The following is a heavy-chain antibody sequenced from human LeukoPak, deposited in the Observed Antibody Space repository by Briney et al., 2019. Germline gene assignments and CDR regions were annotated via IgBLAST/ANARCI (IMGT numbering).Heavy chain of an antibody. CDR2: IYYSGST. D-gene: IGHD6-19*01. J-gene: IGHJ5*02. V-gene: IGHV4-39*01. Sequence: PSGTLSLTCTVSGGSISTSSYYWGWIRQPPGKGLEWIGSIYYSGSTFYNPSLESRVTISVDTSKNQFSLKLTSVTATDTAVYYCAAIIAVAGIPLSDPWGQGTLVTVSS. CDR3: AAIIAVAGIPLSDP. CDR1: GGSISTSSYY.